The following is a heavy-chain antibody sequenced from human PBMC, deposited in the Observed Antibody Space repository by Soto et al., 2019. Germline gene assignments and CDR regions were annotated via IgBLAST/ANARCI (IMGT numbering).Heavy chain of an antibody. J-gene: IGHJ6*02. CDR1: GFTFSSYS. D-gene: IGHD1-1*01. CDR3: ARDYQLDIHPVVSYYYYGMDV. Sequence: GGSLRLSCAASGFTFSSYSMNWVRQAPGKGLEWVSSISSSISYIYYADSVKGRFTISRDNAKNSLYLQMNSLRAEDTAVYYCARDYQLDIHPVVSYYYYGMDVWGQGTRVTVSS. CDR2: ISSSISYI. V-gene: IGHV3-21*01.